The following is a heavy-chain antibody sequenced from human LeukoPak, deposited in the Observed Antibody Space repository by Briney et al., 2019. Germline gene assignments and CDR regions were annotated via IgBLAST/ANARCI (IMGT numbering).Heavy chain of an antibody. V-gene: IGHV3-74*01. CDR2: INSDGSST. D-gene: IGHD5-24*01. CDR3: ARGDGDLLGFPEDYFDY. Sequence: GGSLRLSCAASGFTFSSYWMHWVRQAPGKGPVWVSRINSDGSSTSYADSVKGRFTISRDNAKNTLYLQMNSLRAEDTAVYYCARGDGDLLGFPEDYFDYWGQGTLVTVSS. CDR1: GFTFSSYW. J-gene: IGHJ4*02.